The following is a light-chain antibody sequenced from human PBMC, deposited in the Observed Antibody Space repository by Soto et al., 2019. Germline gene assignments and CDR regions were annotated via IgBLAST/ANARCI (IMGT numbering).Light chain of an antibody. CDR2: EVS. Sequence: QSALARPASVSECPGQSITISCSGSSSDIGDYNYVSWYQQHPGKAPKLMIYEVSDRPSGVSYRFSGSKSGNTASLTISGLQAEDEADYYCSSYTGSSTLVFGTGTKVTVL. J-gene: IGLJ1*01. CDR1: SSDIGDYNY. V-gene: IGLV2-14*01. CDR3: SSYTGSSTLV.